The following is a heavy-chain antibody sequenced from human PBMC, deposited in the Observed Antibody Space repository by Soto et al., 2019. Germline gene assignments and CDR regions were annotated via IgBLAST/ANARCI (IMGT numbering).Heavy chain of an antibody. V-gene: IGHV3-15*01. CDR2: IKSKTDGGTT. J-gene: IGHJ6*03. D-gene: IGHD6-13*01. CDR1: GFTFSKAW. Sequence: EEHLVESGGGLVKPGGSLRLSCAASGFTFSKAWMSWVRQAPGKGLEWIGRIKSKTDGGTTDYAAPVKGRFTISRDDSKNTLYLQMNSLKTEDTAVYYCTTDEEGEQQLADADSYYYYMDLWGKGTTVTVSS. CDR3: TTDEEGEQQLADADSYYYYMDL.